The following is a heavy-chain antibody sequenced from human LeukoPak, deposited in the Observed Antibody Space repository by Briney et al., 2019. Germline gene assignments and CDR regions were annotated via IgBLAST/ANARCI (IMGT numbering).Heavy chain of an antibody. CDR2: ISASGDDP. Sequence: GGSLRLSCAASGFTFNNYAMTWIRQAPGKGLEWVSTISASGDDPYYAGSVKGRFTISRDNSKNSLYLQLNSLRAEDTAVYYCATVLVGSSGWLFEYWGQGTLVTVSS. D-gene: IGHD6-19*01. V-gene: IGHV3-23*01. CDR3: ATVLVGSSGWLFEY. J-gene: IGHJ4*02. CDR1: GFTFNNYA.